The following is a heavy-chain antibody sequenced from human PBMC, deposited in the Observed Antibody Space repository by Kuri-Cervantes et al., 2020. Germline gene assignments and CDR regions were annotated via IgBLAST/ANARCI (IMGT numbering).Heavy chain of an antibody. Sequence: GSVKVSCKASVYTFTSYGISCVRQAPGQGLEWMGWISAYNGNTSYAQKPRGRVTMTTDTSTSTAYMELRSLGSDDTAVYYCARSRVAARPFDYWGQGTLVTVSS. CDR2: ISAYNGNT. CDR1: VYTFTSYG. D-gene: IGHD6-6*01. CDR3: ARSRVAARPFDY. V-gene: IGHV1-18*01. J-gene: IGHJ4*02.